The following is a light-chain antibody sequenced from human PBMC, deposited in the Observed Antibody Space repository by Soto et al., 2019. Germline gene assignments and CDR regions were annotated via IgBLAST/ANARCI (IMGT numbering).Light chain of an antibody. Sequence: EIVMTQSPATLSVSPGERATLSCRASQSVSSNLAWYQQKPGQAPRLLIYGASTRATGIPARFSVSGSGTEFTLTISSLQSEDFAVYFCQQYNNWRYTFGQGTKLEVK. CDR3: QQYNNWRYT. CDR2: GAS. J-gene: IGKJ2*01. CDR1: QSVSSN. V-gene: IGKV3-15*01.